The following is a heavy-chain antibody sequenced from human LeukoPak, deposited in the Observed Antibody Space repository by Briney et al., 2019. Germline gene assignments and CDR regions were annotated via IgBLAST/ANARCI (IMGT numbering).Heavy chain of an antibody. J-gene: IGHJ5*02. Sequence: SETLSLICTVSGGSISSGDYYWSWIRQPPGKGLEWIGYIYYSGSTYYNPSLKSRVTISVDTSKNQFSLKLSSVTAADTAVYYCARIVGSNWFDPWGQGTLVTVSS. CDR3: ARIVGSNWFDP. CDR1: GGSISSGDYY. D-gene: IGHD3-10*01. CDR2: IYYSGST. V-gene: IGHV4-30-4*01.